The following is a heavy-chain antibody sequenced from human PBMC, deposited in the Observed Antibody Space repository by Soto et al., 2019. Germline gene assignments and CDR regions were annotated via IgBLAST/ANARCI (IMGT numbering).Heavy chain of an antibody. J-gene: IGHJ6*02. CDR1: GYSFTSYW. V-gene: IGHV5-10-1*01. CDR3: ARRRCRSSSCPRKYYGFDV. D-gene: IGHD2-2*01. CDR2: IDPSDSHT. Sequence: GESPQSSCKGSGYSFTSYWISWVRQMPGKALEWMGRIDPSDSHTTYSPSFQGHVTFSADKSISTAYLLLKASDTAMYYCARRRCRSSSCPRKYYGFDVWGQGTTV.